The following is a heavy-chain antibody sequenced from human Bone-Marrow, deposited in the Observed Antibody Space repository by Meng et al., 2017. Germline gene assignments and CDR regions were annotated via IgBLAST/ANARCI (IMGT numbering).Heavy chain of an antibody. CDR2: ISYDGSNK. D-gene: IGHD6-19*01. V-gene: IGHV3-30*04. CDR3: ARDHYSSGWYGVLGY. CDR1: GFTFSSYA. Sequence: GSRKISGAASGFTFSSYAMHWVRQAPGKGLEWVAVISYDGSNKYYADSVKGRFTISRDNSKNTLYLQMNSLRAEDTAVYYCARDHYSSGWYGVLGYWGQGTLVTVSS. J-gene: IGHJ4*02.